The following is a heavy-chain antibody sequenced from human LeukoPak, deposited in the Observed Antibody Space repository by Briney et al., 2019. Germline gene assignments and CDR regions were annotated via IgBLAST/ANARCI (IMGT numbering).Heavy chain of an antibody. D-gene: IGHD6-19*01. CDR3: ARDRDGGWLVRQGRAFDI. J-gene: IGHJ3*02. CDR1: GYTFTSCG. V-gene: IGHV1-18*01. CDR2: ISAYNGNT. Sequence: ASVKVSCKASGYTFTSCGISWVRQAPGQGLEWMGWISAYNGNTNYAQKLQGRVTMTTDTSTSTACMELRSLRSDDTAVYYCARDRDGGWLVRQGRAFDIWGQGTMVTVSS.